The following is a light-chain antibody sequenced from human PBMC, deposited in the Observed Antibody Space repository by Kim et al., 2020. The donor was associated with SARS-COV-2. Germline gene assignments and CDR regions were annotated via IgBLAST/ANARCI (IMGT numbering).Light chain of an antibody. J-gene: IGLJ1*01. CDR2: STN. CDR3: AGWDDSLSGYV. CDR1: NSNIGRNT. Sequence: ELTQPPSASGTPGQRVTISCSGSNSNIGRNTVNWYQQLPGMAPKLLLYSTNERPSGVPDRFSGSKSGTSASLAISGLQSEDEADYYCAGWDDSLSGYVFGTGTKVTVL. V-gene: IGLV1-44*01.